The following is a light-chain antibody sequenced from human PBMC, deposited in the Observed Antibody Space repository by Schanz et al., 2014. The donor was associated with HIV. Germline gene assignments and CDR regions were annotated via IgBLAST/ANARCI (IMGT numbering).Light chain of an antibody. J-gene: IGKJ1*01. V-gene: IGKV1-5*03. CDR3: QQYQADPWT. CDR2: KAS. Sequence: DIQMTQSPSTLSASVGDGVTITCRASQYISRWLAWFQQKPGKAPKLLIYKASSLESGVPPRFSGSESGTEFTLTINSLQPDDLATYYCQQYQADPWTFGQGTKVEI. CDR1: QYISRW.